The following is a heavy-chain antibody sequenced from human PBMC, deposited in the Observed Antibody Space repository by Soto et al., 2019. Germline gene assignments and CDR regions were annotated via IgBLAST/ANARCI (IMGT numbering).Heavy chain of an antibody. V-gene: IGHV3-33*01. CDR2: IGFDGSDK. D-gene: IGHD1-26*01. CDR1: GLTFSSYG. CDR3: GRDSESGFDI. J-gene: IGHJ3*02. Sequence: QVQLVESGGGVVQPGRSLRLSCAASGLTFSSYGMHWVRQAPGKGLEWVAVIGFDGSDKYYADSVKGRFTISRDNSKNPQYLQMNSLRAEDTDVEYCGRDSESGFDIWGQGTMVTVSS.